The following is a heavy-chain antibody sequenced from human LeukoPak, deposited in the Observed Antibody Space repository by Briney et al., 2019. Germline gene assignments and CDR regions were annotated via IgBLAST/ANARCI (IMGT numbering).Heavy chain of an antibody. V-gene: IGHV3-7*01. J-gene: IGHJ5*02. CDR3: ARDMGYGSGSYDWFDP. CDR1: GFTFSSYW. D-gene: IGHD3-10*01. Sequence: GGSLRLSCAASGFTFSSYWMSWVRQAPGKGLEWVANIKQDGSEKYYVDSVKGRFTISRDNAKNSLYLQMNSLRAEDTAMYYCARDMGYGSGSYDWFDPWGQGTLVTVSS. CDR2: IKQDGSEK.